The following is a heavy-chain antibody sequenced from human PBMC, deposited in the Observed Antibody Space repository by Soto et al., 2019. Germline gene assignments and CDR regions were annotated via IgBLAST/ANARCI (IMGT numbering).Heavy chain of an antibody. CDR3: ARAINSGWYSFDY. V-gene: IGHV4-31*03. D-gene: IGHD6-19*01. CDR2: IYYSGGT. CDR1: GGCISSGGYY. Sequence: PSETLSLTCTVSGGCISSGGYYWSWIRQHPGKGLEWIGYIYYSGGTYYNPSLKSRVIISVDTSKNQFSLKLSSVTAADTAVYYCARAINSGWYSFDYWGQGTLVSVSS. J-gene: IGHJ4*02.